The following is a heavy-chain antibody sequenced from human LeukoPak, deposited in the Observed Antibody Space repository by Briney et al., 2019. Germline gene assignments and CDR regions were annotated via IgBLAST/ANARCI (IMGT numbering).Heavy chain of an antibody. D-gene: IGHD6-13*01. CDR1: GFTFSNYW. CDR2: INSDGSTT. Sequence: PGGSLRLSCAASGFTFSNYWMHWVRQAPGKGLVWVSRINSDGSTTSYADSVKGRFTISRDNAKNTVYLQMNSLRAEDTAVYHCARDRFSSSWYSGGWFDPWGQGTLVTVSS. CDR3: ARDRFSSSWYSGGWFDP. V-gene: IGHV3-74*01. J-gene: IGHJ5*02.